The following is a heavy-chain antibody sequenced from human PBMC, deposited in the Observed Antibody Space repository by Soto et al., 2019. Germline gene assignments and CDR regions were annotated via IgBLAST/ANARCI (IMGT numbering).Heavy chain of an antibody. V-gene: IGHV3-30*18. CDR2: ISYDGSNK. CDR3: AKGGVWDSSSSGGVDY. J-gene: IGHJ4*02. Sequence: QVQLVESGGGVVQPGRSLRLSCAASGFTFKSYGIHWVRQAPGKGLEWVAVISYDGSNKYYADSVKGRFTISRDNSNNTLDLQMNSLRVEDTAVYYCAKGGVWDSSSSGGVDYWGQGTLVTVSS. CDR1: GFTFKSYG. D-gene: IGHD6-6*01.